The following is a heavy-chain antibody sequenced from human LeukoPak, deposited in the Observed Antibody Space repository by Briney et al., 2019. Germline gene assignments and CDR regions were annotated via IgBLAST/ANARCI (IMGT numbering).Heavy chain of an antibody. CDR3: ARGAAGKVFDFDY. Sequence: ASVKVSCKASGYTFTGYYMHWVRQAPGQGLEWMGWINPNSGGTNYAQKFQGRVTMTRDTSISTAYMELSRLRSDDTAVYYCARGAAGKVFDFDYWGQGTLVTVSS. CDR2: INPNSGGT. CDR1: GYTFTGYY. D-gene: IGHD6-25*01. V-gene: IGHV1-2*02. J-gene: IGHJ4*02.